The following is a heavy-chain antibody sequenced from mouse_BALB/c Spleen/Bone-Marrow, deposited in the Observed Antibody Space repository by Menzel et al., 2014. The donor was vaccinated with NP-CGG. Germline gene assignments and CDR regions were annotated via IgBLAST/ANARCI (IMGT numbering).Heavy chain of an antibody. V-gene: IGHV14-3*02. CDR2: IDPANGNT. Sequence: EVKLQESGAELVKPGASVKLSCTASGFNIRDTYMHWGKQRPEQGLEWIGRIDPANGNTKYDPKFQGKATITAVTSSNTDYLQLSSLTSEDTAVYYCARWEYYAMDYWGQGTPVTVSS. CDR1: GFNIRDTY. CDR3: ARWEYYAMDY. J-gene: IGHJ4*01. D-gene: IGHD4-1*01.